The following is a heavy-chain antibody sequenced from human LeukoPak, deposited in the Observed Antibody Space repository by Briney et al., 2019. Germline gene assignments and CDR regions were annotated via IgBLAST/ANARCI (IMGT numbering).Heavy chain of an antibody. Sequence: GGSLRLSCAASGFTFSSFAMSWVRQAPGKGLEWVSVSYTGGNTHYADSVKGRFTLSRDNSKNTVYLQMNSLRVEDTAMYYCASISDLLYYFDSWGQGTLVTVSS. CDR3: ASISDLLYYFDS. CDR1: GFTFSSFA. V-gene: IGHV3-66*01. CDR2: SYTGGNT. J-gene: IGHJ4*02.